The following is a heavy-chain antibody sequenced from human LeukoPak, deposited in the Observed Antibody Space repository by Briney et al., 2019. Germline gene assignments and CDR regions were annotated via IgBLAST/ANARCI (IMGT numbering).Heavy chain of an antibody. Sequence: GESLKISCKGSGYSFTSYWIGWVRQMPGKGLEWMGIINPGDSDTRYSPSFQGHITISADKSIGTAYLQWSSLKASDSAIYYCARDMQLSTWGLGTMVTVSS. D-gene: IGHD3-16*02. CDR1: GYSFTSYW. V-gene: IGHV5-51*01. J-gene: IGHJ3*01. CDR3: ARDMQLST. CDR2: INPGDSDT.